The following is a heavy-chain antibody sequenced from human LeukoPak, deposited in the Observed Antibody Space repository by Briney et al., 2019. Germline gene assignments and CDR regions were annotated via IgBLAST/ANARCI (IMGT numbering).Heavy chain of an antibody. Sequence: PSETLSLTCAVYGGSFSGYYWSWIRQPPGKGLEWIGEINHSGSTYYNPSLKSRVTISVDTSKNQFSLKLSSVTAADTAVYYCAREFSPYYDFWRAATYYFDYWGQGTLVTVSS. CDR1: GGSFSGYY. J-gene: IGHJ4*02. D-gene: IGHD3-3*01. CDR2: INHSGST. CDR3: AREFSPYYDFWRAATYYFDY. V-gene: IGHV4-34*01.